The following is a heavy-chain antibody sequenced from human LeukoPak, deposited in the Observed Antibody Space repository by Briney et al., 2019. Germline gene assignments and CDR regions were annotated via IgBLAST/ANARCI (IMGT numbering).Heavy chain of an antibody. J-gene: IGHJ6*02. V-gene: IGHV4-61*02. CDR3: AKIAVAGNYYYYGMDV. CDR1: GGSISSGSYY. D-gene: IGHD6-19*01. CDR2: IYTSGST. Sequence: SETLSLTCTVSGGSISSGSYYWSWIRQPAGKGLEWIGRIYTSGSTNYNPSLKSRVTISVDTSKNQFSLKLGSVTAADTAVYYCAKIAVAGNYYYYGMDVWGQGTTVTVSS.